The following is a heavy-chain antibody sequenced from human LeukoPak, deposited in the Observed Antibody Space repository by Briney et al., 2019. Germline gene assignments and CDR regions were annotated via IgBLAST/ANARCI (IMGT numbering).Heavy chain of an antibody. CDR3: ARDGYSSGWYGAWFDP. D-gene: IGHD6-19*01. V-gene: IGHV3-23*01. J-gene: IGHJ5*02. CDR2: IRGSGGST. Sequence: GGSLRLSCAASGFTFSSYAMNWVRQAPGKGLEWVSDIRGSGGSTDYADSVKGRFTISRDNSKNTLYLQMNSLRAEDTAVYYCARDGYSSGWYGAWFDPWGQGTLVTVSS. CDR1: GFTFSSYA.